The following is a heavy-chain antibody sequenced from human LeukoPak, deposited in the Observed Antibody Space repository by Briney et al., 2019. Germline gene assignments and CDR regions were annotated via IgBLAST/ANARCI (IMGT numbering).Heavy chain of an antibody. V-gene: IGHV1-24*01. D-gene: IGHD5-12*01. CDR3: ATAPRYSGYVDYYGMDV. CDR2: FDPEDGET. Sequence: GSVKVSCKVSGYTLTELSMHWVRHAPGKGLEWMGGFDPEDGETIYAQKFQGRVTMTEDTSTDTAYMELSSLRSEDTAVYYCATAPRYSGYVDYYGMDVWGQGTTVTVSS. J-gene: IGHJ6*02. CDR1: GYTLTELS.